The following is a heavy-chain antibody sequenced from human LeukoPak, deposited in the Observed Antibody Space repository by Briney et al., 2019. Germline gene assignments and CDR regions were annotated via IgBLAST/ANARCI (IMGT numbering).Heavy chain of an antibody. CDR2: INWNGGGT. V-gene: IGHV3-20*01. Sequence: PGGSLRLSCAASGFTFDDYGMSWVRQAPGKGREWVSGINWNGGGTGYGDSVKGRFTISRDNAKNSLYLQMNSLRADDTALYHCARGGVSSSSIPYFDYWGQGTLVTVSS. CDR1: GFTFDDYG. D-gene: IGHD6-6*01. CDR3: ARGGVSSSSIPYFDY. J-gene: IGHJ4*02.